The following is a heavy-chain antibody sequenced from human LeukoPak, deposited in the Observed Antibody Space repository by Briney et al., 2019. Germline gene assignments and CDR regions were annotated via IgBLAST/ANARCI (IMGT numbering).Heavy chain of an antibody. CDR2: ISPYNGNR. Sequence: ASVKVSCKASGYTFTKYGITWVRQAPGQGLEWMGWISPYNGNRNYAQKLQDRVTMTTDTSTSSAYMELRSLRSDDTVVYYCARGRGVYASSSTTFDYWGQGTLVTVSS. CDR3: ARGRGVYASSSTTFDY. CDR1: GYTFTKYG. D-gene: IGHD6-6*01. J-gene: IGHJ4*02. V-gene: IGHV1-18*01.